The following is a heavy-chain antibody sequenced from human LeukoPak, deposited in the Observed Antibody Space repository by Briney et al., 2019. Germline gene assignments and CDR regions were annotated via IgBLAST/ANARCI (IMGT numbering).Heavy chain of an antibody. CDR2: INWNGGRT. Sequence: TGGSLRLSCAASGFTFYDYGMSWVRHAPGKGLERVSGINWNGGRTVYADSVKGRFTISRDNAKNSLYLQMNSLRAEDTALYYCARWMYYDFWSGYPPGYGDIWGQGTMVTVSS. CDR3: ARWMYYDFWSGYPPGYGDI. D-gene: IGHD3-3*01. CDR1: GFTFYDYG. J-gene: IGHJ3*02. V-gene: IGHV3-20*04.